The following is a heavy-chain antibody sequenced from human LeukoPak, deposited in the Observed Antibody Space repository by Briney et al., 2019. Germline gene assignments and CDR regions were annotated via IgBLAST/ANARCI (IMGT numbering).Heavy chain of an antibody. CDR3: AREVYYYGSGMEGYYYYGMDV. CDR2: IYTSGST. CDR1: GGSISSGSYY. Sequence: PSQTLSLTCTVSGGSISSGSYYCSWIRQPAGKGLEWIGRIYTSGSTNYNPSLKSRVTISVDTSKNQFSLKLSSVTAADTAVYYCAREVYYYGSGMEGYYYYGMDVWGQGTTVIVSS. D-gene: IGHD3-10*01. V-gene: IGHV4-61*02. J-gene: IGHJ6*02.